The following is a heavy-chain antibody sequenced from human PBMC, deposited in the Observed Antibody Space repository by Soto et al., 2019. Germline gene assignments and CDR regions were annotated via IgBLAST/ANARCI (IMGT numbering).Heavy chain of an antibody. V-gene: IGHV4-59*08. CDR1: GGSISGLY. J-gene: IGHJ6*03. CDR3: ARLRNHYFMDV. Sequence: PSETLSLTCSVSGGSISGLYWSWVRQPPGRGLEWIGWIYYSGTTNYNPSLKSRVTISVDTSKNQFSLKLSSVTAADTAIYYWARLRNHYFMDVGGKGTTVTVSS. CDR2: IYYSGTT. D-gene: IGHD1-1*01.